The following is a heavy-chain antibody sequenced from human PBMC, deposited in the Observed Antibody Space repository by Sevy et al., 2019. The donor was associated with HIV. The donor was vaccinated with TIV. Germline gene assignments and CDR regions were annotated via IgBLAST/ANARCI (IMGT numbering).Heavy chain of an antibody. CDR2: IRSKTYGGTT. CDR1: GFTFGDYD. D-gene: IGHD3-3*01. V-gene: IGHV3-49*03. J-gene: IGHJ6*02. Sequence: GGSLRLSCTASGFTFGDYDMSWLRQAPGKGLEWVGFIRSKTYGGTTEYAASVKGRFTISRDDSKNIAYLQMNSLKTEDTAVYYCTRVLGTISPYYYFGMDVWGQGTTVTVSS. CDR3: TRVLGTISPYYYFGMDV.